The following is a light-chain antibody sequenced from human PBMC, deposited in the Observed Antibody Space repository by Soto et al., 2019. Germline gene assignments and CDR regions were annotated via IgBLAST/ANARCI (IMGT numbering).Light chain of an antibody. J-gene: IGKJ1*01. CDR2: GAS. Sequence: EIVMTQSPATLSVSPGERATLSCRASQSVRSNLAWYQQKPGQSPRLLIEGASTRATGIPATFSGSGSGTEFTLTISSLQSEDFAVYYCKQYNSWPPTFGQGPKVEIK. V-gene: IGKV3-15*01. CDR3: KQYNSWPPT. CDR1: QSVRSN.